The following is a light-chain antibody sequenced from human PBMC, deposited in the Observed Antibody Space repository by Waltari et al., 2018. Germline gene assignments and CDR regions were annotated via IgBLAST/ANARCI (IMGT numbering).Light chain of an antibody. J-gene: IGKJ4*01. CDR1: QSVANRF. Sequence: NVLSQSPGTLSLSPGEGATLSCRASQSVANRFLAWYQQKPGQAPRLLIHDASIRATGVPDRFSGSGSGTDFTLTLSRLEPEDFAVYYCHQSGGSQRTFGGGTKLEIK. CDR2: DAS. V-gene: IGKV3-20*01. CDR3: HQSGGSQRT.